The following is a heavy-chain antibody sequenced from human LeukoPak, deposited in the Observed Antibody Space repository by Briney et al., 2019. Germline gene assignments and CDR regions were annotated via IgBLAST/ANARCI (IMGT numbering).Heavy chain of an antibody. CDR1: GYSFTNYW. J-gene: IGHJ4*02. D-gene: IGHD6-13*01. CDR2: IYPGDSDT. Sequence: GGSLKISCKGSGYSFTNYWIGWVRQMPGKGLECMGIIYPGDSDTRYSPSFQGQVTISADKFISTAYLQWSSLKASDTAMYYCARRGRVGSTWYFDFDYWGQGSLVTVSS. V-gene: IGHV5-51*01. CDR3: ARRGRVGSTWYFDFDY.